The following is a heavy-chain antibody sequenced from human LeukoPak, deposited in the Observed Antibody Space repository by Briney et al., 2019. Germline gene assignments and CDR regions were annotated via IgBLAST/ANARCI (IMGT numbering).Heavy chain of an antibody. CDR3: ARDFSRGLAGILDS. D-gene: IGHD3-16*01. Sequence: GGSLRLSCTASGFTFDDYAMNWVRHAPGKGLEWVCSIRSKVYGGATEYAASVRGRFTISRDDSKRIAYLQMNSLKTEDTGVYYCARDFSRGLAGILDSWGQGTLVTVSS. J-gene: IGHJ4*02. CDR1: GFTFDDYA. CDR2: IRSKVYGGAT. V-gene: IGHV3-49*04.